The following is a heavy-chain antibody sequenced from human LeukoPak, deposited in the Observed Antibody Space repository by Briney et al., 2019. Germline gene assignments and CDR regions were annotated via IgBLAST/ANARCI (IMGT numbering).Heavy chain of an antibody. CDR2: IIPIFGTA. J-gene: IGHJ6*02. Sequence: ASVKVSCKASGGTFSGYAISWVRQAPGQGLEWMGGIIPIFGTANYAQKFQGRVTITADESTSTAYMELSSLRSEDTAVYYCARDPAYYYGSGSYYLGSGGNYYGMDVWGQGTTVTVSS. V-gene: IGHV1-69*13. CDR1: GGTFSGYA. D-gene: IGHD3-10*01. CDR3: ARDPAYYYGSGSYYLGSGGNYYGMDV.